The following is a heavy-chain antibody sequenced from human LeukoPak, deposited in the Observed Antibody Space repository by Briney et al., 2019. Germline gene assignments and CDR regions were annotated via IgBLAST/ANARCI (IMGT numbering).Heavy chain of an antibody. D-gene: IGHD2-2*01. CDR1: GDSITSGNFY. J-gene: IGHJ5*02. V-gene: IGHV4-61*02. Sequence: SETLSLTCIVSGDSITSGNFYWSWIRQPAGKGLEWIGRIYGSGTANYSPSLRSRVTISKDASKNQFSLKLNSVTAADTAVYYCARGWGSTSSNYFDPWGQGTLVIVSS. CDR3: ARGWGSTSSNYFDP. CDR2: IYGSGTA.